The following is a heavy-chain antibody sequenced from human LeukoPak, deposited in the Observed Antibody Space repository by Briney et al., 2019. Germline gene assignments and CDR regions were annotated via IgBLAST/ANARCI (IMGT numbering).Heavy chain of an antibody. CDR2: INAGNGNT. J-gene: IGHJ4*02. CDR1: GYTFTSFA. V-gene: IGHV1-3*01. D-gene: IGHD2-21*01. Sequence: ASVKVSCKASGYTFTSFAMHWVRQAPGQRLEWMGWINAGNGNTKYSQKFQGRVTITRDTSASTAYMELSSLRSEDTAVYYCARVLPAIRGGYYFDYWGQGTLVTVSS. CDR3: ARVLPAIRGGYYFDY.